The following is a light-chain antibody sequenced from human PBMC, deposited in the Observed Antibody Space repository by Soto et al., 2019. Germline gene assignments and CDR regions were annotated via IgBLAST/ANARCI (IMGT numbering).Light chain of an antibody. CDR3: QHFGDSPIN. Sequence: EIVLTQSPGTLSLSPGERATLSCGASQSVSSTYLAWCQQKPGQAPRLLIYGASTRATGIPDRFSGTGSGTDFTLTISRLEPEDFAVYYCQHFGDSPINFGQGTRLEIK. CDR1: QSVSSTY. V-gene: IGKV3-20*01. CDR2: GAS. J-gene: IGKJ5*01.